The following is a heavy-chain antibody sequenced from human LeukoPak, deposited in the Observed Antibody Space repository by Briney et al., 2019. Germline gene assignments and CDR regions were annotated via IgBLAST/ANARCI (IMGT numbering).Heavy chain of an antibody. J-gene: IGHJ4*02. CDR2: ISGSGGST. V-gene: IGHV3-23*01. CDR3: AKDELLWFGESAGIPY. CDR1: GFTFSSYA. Sequence: GGSLRLSCAASGFTFSSYAMSWVRQAPGEGLEWVSAISGSGGSTYYADSVKGRFTISRDNSKNTLYLQMNSLRAEDTAVYYCAKDELLWFGESAGIPYWGQGTLVTVSS. D-gene: IGHD3-10*01.